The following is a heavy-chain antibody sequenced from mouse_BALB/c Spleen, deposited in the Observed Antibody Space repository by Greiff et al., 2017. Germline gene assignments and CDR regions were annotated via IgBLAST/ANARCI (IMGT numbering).Heavy chain of an antibody. CDR3: AKGTSMDY. J-gene: IGHJ4*01. CDR1: GFNIKDNY. CDR2: IYHANGNT. Sequence: EVQLQQSGAELVKPGASVKLSCTASGFNIKDNYMHWVKQRPEKGLEWIGSIYHANGNTKYDPNFQGKATITADTSSNTAYLQLSSLTTEDTAVYYCAKGTSMDYGGQGTTLTVSS. V-gene: IGHV14-3*02. D-gene: IGHD2-14*01.